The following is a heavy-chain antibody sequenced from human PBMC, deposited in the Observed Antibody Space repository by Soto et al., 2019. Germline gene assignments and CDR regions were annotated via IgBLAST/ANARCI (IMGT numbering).Heavy chain of an antibody. CDR3: ARSIAAAGSSWFDP. V-gene: IGHV1-69*06. D-gene: IGHD6-13*01. J-gene: IGHJ5*02. CDR2: IIPIFGTA. CDR1: GGTFRSYA. Sequence: SVKVSCKASGGTFRSYAISWVRQAPGQGLEWMGGIIPIFGTANYAQKFQGRVTITADKSTSTAYMELSSLRSEDTAVYYCARSIAAAGSSWFDPWGQGTLVTVSS.